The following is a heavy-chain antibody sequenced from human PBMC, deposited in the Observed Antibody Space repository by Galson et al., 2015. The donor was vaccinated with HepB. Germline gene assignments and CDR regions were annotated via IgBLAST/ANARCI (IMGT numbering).Heavy chain of an antibody. D-gene: IGHD3-3*02. Sequence: TLSLTCTVSGGSISSGSYYWSWIRQPAGKGLEWIGRIYTSGSTNYNPSLKSRVTMSVDTSENQFSLKLSSVTAADTAVYYCARAKALASRGAFDIWGQGTMVTVSS. V-gene: IGHV4-61*02. J-gene: IGHJ3*02. CDR3: ARAKALASRGAFDI. CDR2: IYTSGST. CDR1: GGSISSGSYY.